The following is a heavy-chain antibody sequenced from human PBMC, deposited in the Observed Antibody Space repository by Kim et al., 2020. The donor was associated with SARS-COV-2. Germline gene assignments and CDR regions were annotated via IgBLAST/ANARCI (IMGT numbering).Heavy chain of an antibody. Sequence: GGSLRLSCAASGFTFSSYSMNWVRQAPGKGLEWVSSISSSSSYIYYADSVKGRFTVSRDNAKNSLYLQMNSLRAEDTAVYYCARGTIAVAGYYYYGMDVWGLGTTVTVS. D-gene: IGHD6-19*01. J-gene: IGHJ6*02. V-gene: IGHV3-21*01. CDR1: GFTFSSYS. CDR2: ISSSSSYI. CDR3: ARGTIAVAGYYYYGMDV.